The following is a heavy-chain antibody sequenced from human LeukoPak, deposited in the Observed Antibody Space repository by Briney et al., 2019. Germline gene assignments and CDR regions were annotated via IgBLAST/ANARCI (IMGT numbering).Heavy chain of an antibody. V-gene: IGHV3-48*03. CDR1: GFTFSSYE. CDR2: ISTSGSTI. CDR3: ATSRGSWPDYFDY. Sequence: PGGSLRLSCAASGFTFSSYEMNWVRQAPGKGLDWVSYISTSGSTIYYVDSVKGRFTISRDNAKNSLYLQMNSLRAEDTAVYYCATSRGSWPDYFDYWGQGTLVTVSS. J-gene: IGHJ4*02. D-gene: IGHD6-13*01.